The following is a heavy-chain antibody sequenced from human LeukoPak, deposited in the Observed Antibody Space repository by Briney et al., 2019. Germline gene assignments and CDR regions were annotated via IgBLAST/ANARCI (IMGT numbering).Heavy chain of an antibody. V-gene: IGHV4-59*01. Sequence: SETLSLTCTVSGGSISTYYWSWIRQPPGKGLEWIGYIYYSGSTNYNPSLKSRVTISVDTFKNQFSLNLSSVTAADTAVYYCARAIVVVATARNTFDMWGQGTMVTVSS. CDR1: GGSISTYY. CDR3: ARAIVVVATARNTFDM. J-gene: IGHJ3*02. D-gene: IGHD2-15*01. CDR2: IYYSGST.